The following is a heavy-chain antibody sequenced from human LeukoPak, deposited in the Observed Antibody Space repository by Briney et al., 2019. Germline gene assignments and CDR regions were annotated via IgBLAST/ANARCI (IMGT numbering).Heavy chain of an antibody. CDR2: INPNSGGT. CDR3: ATTYYDILTGLDAFDI. CDR1: GYTFTGYY. V-gene: IGHV1-2*02. D-gene: IGHD3-9*01. Sequence: GASVKVSCKASGYTFTGYYMHWVRQAPGQGLEWMGWINPNSGGTNYAQKFQGRVTMTRDTSISTAYMELSRLRSDDTAVYYCATTYYDILTGLDAFDIWGQGTMVAVSS. J-gene: IGHJ3*02.